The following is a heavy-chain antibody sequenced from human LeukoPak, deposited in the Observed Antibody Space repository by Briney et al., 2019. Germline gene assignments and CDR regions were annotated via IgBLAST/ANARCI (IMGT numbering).Heavy chain of an antibody. J-gene: IGHJ5*02. Sequence: GGSLRLSCAASGFTFSSYEVNWVRQAPGKGLEWVSYISSSGSTIYYADSVKGRFTISRDNAKNSLYLQLNSLRAEDTAIYYCVLYNWFDPWGQGTLVNGSS. CDR2: ISSSGSTI. CDR3: VLYNWFDP. V-gene: IGHV3-48*03. CDR1: GFTFSSYE.